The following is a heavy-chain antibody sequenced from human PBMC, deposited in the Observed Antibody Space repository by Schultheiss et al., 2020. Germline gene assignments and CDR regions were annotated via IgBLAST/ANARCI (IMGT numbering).Heavy chain of an antibody. CDR2: FYQDGSS. V-gene: IGHV4-38-2*02. J-gene: IGHJ6*03. Sequence: SETLSLTCTVSGYSISRGYYWSWVRQSPEKGLEWIGSFYQDGSSYYNPSLKSRVTISVDTSKNQFSLKLSSVTAADTAVYYCARGYCSSTSCKYYYYYYMDVWGKGTTVTVSS. CDR1: GYSISRGYY. CDR3: ARGYCSSTSCKYYYYYYMDV. D-gene: IGHD2-2*01.